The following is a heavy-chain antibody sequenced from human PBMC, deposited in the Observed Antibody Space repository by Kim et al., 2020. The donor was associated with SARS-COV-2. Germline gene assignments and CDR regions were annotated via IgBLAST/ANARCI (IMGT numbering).Heavy chain of an antibody. J-gene: IGHJ4*02. V-gene: IGHV3-48*04. CDR1: GFTFSSYS. D-gene: IGHD3-22*01. CDR3: ARSIRYYYDSSGYYPFDY. CDR2: ISSSSSTI. Sequence: GGSLRLSCAASGFTFSSYSMNWVRQAPGKGLEWVSYISSSSSTIYYADSVKGRFTISRDNAKNSLYLQMNSLRAEDTAVYYCARSIRYYYDSSGYYPFDYWGQGTLVTVSS.